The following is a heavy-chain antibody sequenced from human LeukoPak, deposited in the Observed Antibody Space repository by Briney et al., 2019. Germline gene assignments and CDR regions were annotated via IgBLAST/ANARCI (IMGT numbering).Heavy chain of an antibody. CDR1: GFIFSSYG. Sequence: GGSLRLSCAASGFIFSSYGMHWVRQAPGKGLEWVAVIWSDASNTYYVDSVKGRFTIYRDNSKTTLFLQMNSLRAEDTAVYYFPTDDDIRYFDTWGQGTLVTVSS. CDR2: IWSDASNT. D-gene: IGHD3-9*01. V-gene: IGHV3-33*01. CDR3: PTDDDIRYFDT. J-gene: IGHJ4*02.